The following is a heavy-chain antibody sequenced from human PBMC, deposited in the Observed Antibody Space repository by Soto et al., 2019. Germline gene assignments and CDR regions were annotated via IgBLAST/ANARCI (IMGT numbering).Heavy chain of an antibody. J-gene: IGHJ4*02. CDR1: GASISNYY. Sequence: QMQLQESGPGLVKPSETMSLTCTASGASISNYYWNWIRQPPGKGLEWIGHIYNGESTNYNPSLKSRLTISVDTSKNQLSLKLGSVTAADTAVYYCAQTTGWPGFDYWGQGILVTVSS. V-gene: IGHV4-59*01. CDR2: IYNGEST. D-gene: IGHD6-19*01. CDR3: AQTTGWPGFDY.